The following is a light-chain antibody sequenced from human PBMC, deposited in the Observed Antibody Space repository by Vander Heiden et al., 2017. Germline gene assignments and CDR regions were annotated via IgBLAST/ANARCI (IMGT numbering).Light chain of an antibody. CDR3: SSYTSSSTVV. CDR1: SSDVGGYNY. V-gene: IGLV2-14*01. Sequence: QSALTHPASVSGSPGPSITISCTGTSSDVGGYNYVSWYQQHPGKAPKLMIYDVRNRPSGVSNRFSGSKSGNTASLTISGLQAEDEADYYCSSYTSSSTVVFGGGTKLTVL. CDR2: DVR. J-gene: IGLJ2*01.